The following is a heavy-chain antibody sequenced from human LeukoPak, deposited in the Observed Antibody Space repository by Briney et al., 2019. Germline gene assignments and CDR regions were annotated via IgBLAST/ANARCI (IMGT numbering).Heavy chain of an antibody. D-gene: IGHD6-6*01. CDR3: AREVLYIAAPTAFDY. CDR1: GFTFSSYS. CDR2: ISSSSSYI. V-gene: IGHV3-21*01. Sequence: GGSLRLSCAAYGFTFSSYSMNWVRQAPGKGLEWVSSISSSSSYIYYADSVKGRFTISRDNAKNSLYLQMNSLRAEDTAVYYCAREVLYIAAPTAFDYWGQGTLDTVSS. J-gene: IGHJ4*02.